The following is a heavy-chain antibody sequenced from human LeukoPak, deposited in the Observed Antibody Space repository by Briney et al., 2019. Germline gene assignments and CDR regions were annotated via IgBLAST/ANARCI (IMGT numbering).Heavy chain of an antibody. CDR3: ARGPDYDILTGYYTRGFDY. J-gene: IGHJ4*02. Sequence: GRSLRLSCAASGFTFSSYGMHWVRQAPGRGLEWVAVIWYDGSNKYYADSVKGRFTISRDNSKNTLYLQMNSLRAEDTAVYYCARGPDYDILTGYYTRGFDYWGQGTLVTVSS. CDR2: IWYDGSNK. V-gene: IGHV3-33*01. D-gene: IGHD3-9*01. CDR1: GFTFSSYG.